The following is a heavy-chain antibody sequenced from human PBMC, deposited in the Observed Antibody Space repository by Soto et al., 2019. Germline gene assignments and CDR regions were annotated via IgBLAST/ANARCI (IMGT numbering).Heavy chain of an antibody. CDR1: GYSFTSYW. CDR2: IYPGDSDT. V-gene: IGHV5-51*01. J-gene: IGHJ5*02. D-gene: IGHD2-2*01. Sequence: PGQSLKISCKGSGYSFTSYWIGWVRQIPGKGLEWMGIIYPGDSDTRYSPSFQGQVTISADKSISTAYLQGSSLKASDTAMYYCARSPCTSCYWFDPWGQGTLVTVSS. CDR3: ARSPCTSCYWFDP.